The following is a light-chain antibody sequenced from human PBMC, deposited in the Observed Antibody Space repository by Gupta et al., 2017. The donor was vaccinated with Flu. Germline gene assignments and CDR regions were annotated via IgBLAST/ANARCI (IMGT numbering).Light chain of an antibody. CDR1: RNIDTF. V-gene: IGKV1-39*01. Sequence: DIQMTQSPSSLSAIVGDRVTITCRAGRNIDTFLNWYQHKPGRAPKLLIYAASSLQSGVPSRFSGSGSGTDFTLTISNVQPEDFATYCCQQSDNHPYTFGQGTKLEIK. J-gene: IGKJ2*01. CDR3: QQSDNHPYT. CDR2: AAS.